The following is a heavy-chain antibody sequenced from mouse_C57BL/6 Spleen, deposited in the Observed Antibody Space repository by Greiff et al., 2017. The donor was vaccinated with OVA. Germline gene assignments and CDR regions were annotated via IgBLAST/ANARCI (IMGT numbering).Heavy chain of an antibody. V-gene: IGHV1-62-2*01. J-gene: IGHJ2*01. CDR3: ARHEENYGSIDY. D-gene: IGHD1-1*01. Sequence: VKLPESGAELVHPGASVKLSCKASGYTFTEYPIHWVKQRSGQGLEWIGWFYPGSGSIKYNEKFKDKATLTADKSSSTVYMEHSRLTSEDSAVYYCARHEENYGSIDYWGQGTTLTVSS. CDR1: GYTFTEYP. CDR2: FYPGSGSI.